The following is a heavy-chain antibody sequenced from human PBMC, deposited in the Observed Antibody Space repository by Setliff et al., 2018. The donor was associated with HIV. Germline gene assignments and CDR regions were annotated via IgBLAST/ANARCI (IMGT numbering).Heavy chain of an antibody. V-gene: IGHV5-51*01. Sequence: GESLKISCRYYGYSFTSHWIGWVRQMPGKGLQWMGILYPGDSDTRYSPSFQGQVTISADKSISTAYLQWSSLKASDTAMYYCARHGQYGSGSYYNRPFDYWGQGTLVTVSS. CDR1: GYSFTSHW. D-gene: IGHD3-10*01. CDR2: LYPGDSDT. CDR3: ARHGQYGSGSYYNRPFDY. J-gene: IGHJ4*02.